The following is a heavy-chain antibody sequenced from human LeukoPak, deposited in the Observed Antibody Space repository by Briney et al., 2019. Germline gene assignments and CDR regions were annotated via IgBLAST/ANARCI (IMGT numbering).Heavy chain of an antibody. CDR3: ARVSYYYMDV. Sequence: GGSLRLSCAASGFTFSDYYMSWIRQAPGKGLEWVSYISTSSNTIYYADSVKGRFTISRDNAKNSLYLQMSSLRAEDTAVYYCARVSYYYMDVWGKGTTVTISS. CDR1: GFTFSDYY. CDR2: ISTSSNTI. J-gene: IGHJ6*03. V-gene: IGHV3-11*04.